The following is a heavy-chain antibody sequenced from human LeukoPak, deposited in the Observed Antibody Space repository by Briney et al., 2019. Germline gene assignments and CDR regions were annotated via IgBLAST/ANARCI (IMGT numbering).Heavy chain of an antibody. CDR3: ASRATVTTDRFWFDP. V-gene: IGHV3-53*01. CDR2: IYSGGST. D-gene: IGHD4-11*01. CDR1: GFTVSSNY. Sequence: GGSLRLSCAASGFTVSSNYMSWVRQAPGKGLEWVSVIYSGGSTYYADSVKGRFTISRDNSKNTLYLQTNSLRAEDTAVYYCASRATVTTDRFWFDPWGQGTLVTVSS. J-gene: IGHJ5*02.